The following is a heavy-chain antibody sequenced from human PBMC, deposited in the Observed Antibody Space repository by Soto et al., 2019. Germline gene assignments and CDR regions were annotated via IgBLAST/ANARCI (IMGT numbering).Heavy chain of an antibody. V-gene: IGHV4-30-4*01. CDR3: ARGRYCLTGRCFPNWFDS. D-gene: IGHD2-15*01. Sequence: SETQSLTYSVSGGSIFTVDDFWAWIRQPPGQALEYIGYIYKSTTTYYNPSFESRVAISLDTSKSQFSLTVTSVTAADTAVYFCARGRYCLTGRCFPNWFDSWGQGTLVTV. CDR1: GGSIFTVDDF. CDR2: IYKSTTT. J-gene: IGHJ5*01.